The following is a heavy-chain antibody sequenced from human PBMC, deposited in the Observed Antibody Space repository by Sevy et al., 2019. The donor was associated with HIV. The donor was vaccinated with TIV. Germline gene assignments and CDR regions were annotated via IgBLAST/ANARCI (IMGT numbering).Heavy chain of an antibody. J-gene: IGHJ1*01. D-gene: IGHD6-13*01. CDR2: ISGSGGST. Sequence: GGSLRLSCAASGFIFSGYGMSWVRQAPGQGLEWVSAISGSGGSTYYADSVKGRFTISRDNFRNTLYLQMISLRAEDTAVYYCAKDRITAARFQHWGQGTLVTVSS. CDR3: AKDRITAARFQH. CDR1: GFIFSGYG. V-gene: IGHV3-23*01.